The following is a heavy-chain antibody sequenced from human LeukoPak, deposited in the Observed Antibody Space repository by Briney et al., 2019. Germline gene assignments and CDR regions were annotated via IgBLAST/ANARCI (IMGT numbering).Heavy chain of an antibody. D-gene: IGHD3-16*02. CDR3: ARGVRFRGGYRYASPDFDY. V-gene: IGHV3-11*01. CDR1: GFTFSDHY. CDR2: ISSSGSTI. J-gene: IGHJ4*02. Sequence: GGSLRLSCAASGFTFSDHYMNWIRQAPGKGLEWVSYISSSGSTIYYADSVKGRFTISRDNAKNSLYLQMNSLRAEDTAVYYCARGVRFRGGYRYASPDFDYWGQGTLVTVSS.